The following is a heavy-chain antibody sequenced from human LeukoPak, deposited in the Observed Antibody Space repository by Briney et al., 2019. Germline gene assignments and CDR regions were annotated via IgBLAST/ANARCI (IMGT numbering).Heavy chain of an antibody. D-gene: IGHD2-15*01. Sequence: GGSLRLSCAASGFTFSSYWMSWVRQAPGKGLEWVSSISSSSSYIYYADSVKGRFTISRDNAKNSLYLQMNSLRAEDTAVYYCARSLPLGTFHIWGQGTMVTVSS. J-gene: IGHJ3*02. CDR1: GFTFSSYW. CDR2: ISSSSSYI. CDR3: ARSLPLGTFHI. V-gene: IGHV3-21*01.